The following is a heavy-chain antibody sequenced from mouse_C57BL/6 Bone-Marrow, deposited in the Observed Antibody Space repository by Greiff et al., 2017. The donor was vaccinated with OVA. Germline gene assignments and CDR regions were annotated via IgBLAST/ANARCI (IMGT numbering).Heavy chain of an antibody. CDR1: GYTFTSYW. V-gene: IGHV1-59*01. CDR2: IDPSDSYT. J-gene: IGHJ3*01. D-gene: IGHD2-3*01. CDR3: AQMAWFAY. Sequence: QVQLQQPGAELVRPGTSVKLSCKASGYTFTSYWMHWVKQRPGQGLEWIGVIDPSDSYTNYNQKFKGKATLTVDTSSSTAYTQLSSLTSEDSAVYYCAQMAWFAYWGQGTLVTVSA.